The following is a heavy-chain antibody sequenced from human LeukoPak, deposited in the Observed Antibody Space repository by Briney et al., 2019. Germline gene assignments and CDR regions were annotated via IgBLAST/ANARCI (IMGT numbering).Heavy chain of an antibody. Sequence: GESPKISCKGSGYSFTTYWIGWVRQMPGKGLEWMGIIFPADSDTRYSPSFQGHVTISVDKSISTAYLQWSSLKASDTAIFYCARLAYPGPWHFDLWGRGTLVTVSS. J-gene: IGHJ2*01. CDR2: IFPADSDT. V-gene: IGHV5-51*01. CDR3: ARLAYPGPWHFDL. D-gene: IGHD2-21*01. CDR1: GYSFTTYW.